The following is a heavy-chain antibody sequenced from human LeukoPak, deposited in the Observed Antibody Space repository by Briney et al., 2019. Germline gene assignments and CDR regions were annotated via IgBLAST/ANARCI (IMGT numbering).Heavy chain of an antibody. CDR1: GYTFTSQY. V-gene: IGHV1-46*01. D-gene: IGHD3-10*01. CDR3: ARASYDPGNDYYYMDV. J-gene: IGHJ6*03. CDR2: INPSGGST. Sequence: ASVKVSCKSSGYTFTSQYMHWVRQAPGQGLEWMGIINPSGGSTSYAQKFQGRVTVTRDTSTSTVYMELSSLRSEDTALYYCARASYDPGNDYYYMDVWGKGTTVTVSS.